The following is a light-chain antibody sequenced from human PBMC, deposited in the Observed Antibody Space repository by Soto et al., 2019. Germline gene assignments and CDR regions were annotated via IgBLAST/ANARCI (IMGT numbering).Light chain of an antibody. CDR1: SGSIASNY. CDR2: ESN. V-gene: IGLV6-57*03. Sequence: NFMLTQPHSVSESPGKTVTISCTRSSGSIASNYVQWYQQRPGSAPTTVIFESNYRPSGVPDRFSGSIDSSSNSASLTISGLKTEDEADYSCQSYDTSNQRDVIFGGGTKVTVL. J-gene: IGLJ2*01. CDR3: QSYDTSNQRDVI.